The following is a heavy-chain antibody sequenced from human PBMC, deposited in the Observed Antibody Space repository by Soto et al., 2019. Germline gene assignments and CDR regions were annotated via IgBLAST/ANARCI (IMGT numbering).Heavy chain of an antibody. D-gene: IGHD6-13*01. J-gene: IGHJ6*03. CDR1: GGSISSSSYY. CDR2: IYYSGST. CDR3: ASLYSSSWPTMYYMDV. Sequence: PSETLSLTCTVSGGSISSSSYYWGWIRQPPGKGQERIGSIYYSGSTYYNPSLKSRVTISVDTSKNQFSLKLSSVTAADTAVYYCASLYSSSWPTMYYMDVWGKGTTVTVSS. V-gene: IGHV4-39*01.